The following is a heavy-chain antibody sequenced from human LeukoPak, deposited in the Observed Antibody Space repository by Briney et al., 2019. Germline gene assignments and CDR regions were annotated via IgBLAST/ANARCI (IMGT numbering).Heavy chain of an antibody. D-gene: IGHD1-26*01. CDR2: LYYSGKT. V-gene: IGHV4-34*01. CDR3: ARDHPSASYTYYYYYMDV. CDR1: GGSFSGYY. J-gene: IGHJ6*03. Sequence: SETLSLTCAVYGGSFSGYYWSWIRQPPGKGLEWIGTLYYSGKTYYNPSLKSRVTISIDTSKNQFSLKLTSATAADTAVYYCARDHPSASYTYYYYYMDVWGKGTTVTVSS.